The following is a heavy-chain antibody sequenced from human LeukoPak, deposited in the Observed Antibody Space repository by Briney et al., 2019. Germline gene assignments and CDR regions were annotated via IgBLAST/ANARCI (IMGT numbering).Heavy chain of an antibody. CDR2: IYYSGST. Sequence: SETLSLTCTVSGGSISSYYWSWIRQPPGKGLEWIGYIYYSGSTYYNPSLKSRDTISVDTSKNQFSLKLSSVTAADTAVYYCARGGNWFDPWGQGTLVTVSS. CDR3: ARGGNWFDP. CDR1: GGSISSYY. V-gene: IGHV4-59*08. J-gene: IGHJ5*02.